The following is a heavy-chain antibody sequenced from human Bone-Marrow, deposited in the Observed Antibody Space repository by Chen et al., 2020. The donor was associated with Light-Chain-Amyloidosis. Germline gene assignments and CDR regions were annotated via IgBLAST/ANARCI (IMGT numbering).Heavy chain of an antibody. J-gene: IGHJ4*02. CDR3: TRTDSNYIFDY. D-gene: IGHD4-4*01. CDR1: GYTFINYY. V-gene: IGHV1-46*01. CDR2: INPNDGNK. Sequence: QVNLVQSGAEAKKPGASMKISCKASGYTFINYYIHWVRQAPGQGLEWMGAINPNDGNKTYVQKFQGRVSMTRDTSSDTVYMDVTRLTSDDTAMYFCTRTDSNYIFDYWGQGTLVTVSA.